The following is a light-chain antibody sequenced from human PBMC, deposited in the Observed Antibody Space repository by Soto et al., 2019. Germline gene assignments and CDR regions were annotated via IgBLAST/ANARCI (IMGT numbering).Light chain of an antibody. J-gene: IGLJ7*01. CDR3: QSYDSSLSGRAAV. V-gene: IGLV1-40*01. Sequence: QSALTQPPSVSGAPGQRVTISCTGSSSNIGAGYDVHWYQQLPGTAPKLLIYGNSNRPSGVPDRFSGSKSGTSASLAITGLQAEDEADYYCQSYDSSLSGRAAVFGGGTQLTVL. CDR2: GNS. CDR1: SSNIGAGYD.